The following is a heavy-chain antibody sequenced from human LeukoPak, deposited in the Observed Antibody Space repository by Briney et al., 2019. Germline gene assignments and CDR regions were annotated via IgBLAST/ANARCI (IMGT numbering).Heavy chain of an antibody. Sequence: ASVKVSCKTTGHNLSVYHVHWVRQAPGQGLEWMGWFNGNGGGTKYAQKFQGRVTMTRDTSIDTDYMELTSLISDDTAVYYCARDPLDGNFSFDYWGQGPLVTVAS. V-gene: IGHV1-2*02. CDR3: ARDPLDGNFSFDY. CDR2: FNGNGGGT. J-gene: IGHJ4*02. CDR1: GHNLSVYH. D-gene: IGHD5-24*01.